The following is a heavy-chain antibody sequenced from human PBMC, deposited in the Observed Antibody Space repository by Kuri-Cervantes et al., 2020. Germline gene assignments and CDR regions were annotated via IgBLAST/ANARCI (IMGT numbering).Heavy chain of an antibody. CDR2: INPNSGGT. J-gene: IGHJ5*02. D-gene: IGHD5-12*01. Sequence: ASVKVSCKASGYTYTGYYMHWVRQAPGQGLEWMGWINPNSGGTKYAQKCEGRVTMTRETSISIVYMELSRLRSDDTAVYYCARRIGYSGYLGPWGQGTLVTVS. CDR3: ARRIGYSGYLGP. V-gene: IGHV1-2*02. CDR1: GYTYTGYY.